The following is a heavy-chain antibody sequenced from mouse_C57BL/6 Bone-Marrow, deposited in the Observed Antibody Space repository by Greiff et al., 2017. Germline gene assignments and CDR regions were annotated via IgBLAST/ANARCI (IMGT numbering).Heavy chain of an antibody. CDR1: GYAFTNYL. J-gene: IGHJ4*01. CDR3: ARDYGSSYDAMDY. Sequence: QVQLQQSGAELVRPGTSVKVSCTASGYAFTNYLIEWVKQRPGQGLEWIGVINPGSGGNKYNEKLKGKVTLTADKSSSTAYMQLRSLTSEDSSVYYCARDYGSSYDAMDYWGQGTSVTVSS. V-gene: IGHV1-54*01. CDR2: INPGSGGN. D-gene: IGHD1-1*01.